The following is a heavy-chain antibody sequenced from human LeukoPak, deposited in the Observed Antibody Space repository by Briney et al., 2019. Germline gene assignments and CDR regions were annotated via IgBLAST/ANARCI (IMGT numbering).Heavy chain of an antibody. CDR2: IIPIFGTA. CDR1: GYSFTSYW. CDR3: ARPYCSSTSCYPAFDI. Sequence: KISCRGSGYSFTSYWISWVRQAPGQGLEWMGGIIPIFGTANYAQKFQGRVTITAGESTSTAYMELSSLRSEDTAVYYCARPYCSSTSCYPAFDIWGQGTMVTVSS. J-gene: IGHJ3*02. D-gene: IGHD2-2*01. V-gene: IGHV1-69*01.